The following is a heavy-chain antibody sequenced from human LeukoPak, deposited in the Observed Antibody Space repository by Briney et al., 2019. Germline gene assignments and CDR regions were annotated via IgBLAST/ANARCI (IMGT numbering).Heavy chain of an antibody. D-gene: IGHD3-16*01. CDR3: ARALGNNWFEL. CDR1: GDSVSSNSAV. Sequence: SQTLSLTCAISGDSVSSNSAVWNWIRQSPSRGLEWLGRTYYRSKWFNDYAVSVKSRIIIGPDTSKNQFSLQLNSVTPEDTAVYYCARALGNNWFELWGQGTLVTVSS. V-gene: IGHV6-1*01. CDR2: TYYRSKWFN. J-gene: IGHJ5*02.